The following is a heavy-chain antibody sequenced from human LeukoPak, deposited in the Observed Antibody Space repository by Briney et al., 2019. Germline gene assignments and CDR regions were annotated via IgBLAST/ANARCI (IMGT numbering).Heavy chain of an antibody. CDR2: IGTSGNVI. J-gene: IGHJ3*02. CDR3: ARDRSVAGTRVHDAFDI. V-gene: IGHV3-48*03. CDR1: GFPFSSYE. Sequence: GGSLRLSCAASGFPFSSYEMNWVRQAPGKGLEWVSYIGTSGNVIYYADSVKGRFTISRDNAKNSLYLQMNSLRAEDTAVYYCARDRSVAGTRVHDAFDIWGQGTMVTVSS. D-gene: IGHD6-19*01.